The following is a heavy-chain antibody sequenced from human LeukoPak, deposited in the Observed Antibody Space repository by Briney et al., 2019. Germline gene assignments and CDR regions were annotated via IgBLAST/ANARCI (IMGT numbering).Heavy chain of an antibody. D-gene: IGHD2-2*01. V-gene: IGHV1-18*04. CDR2: ISAYNGNT. CDR3: ARGGLYCSSTSCYGIEY. Sequence: ASVKISCKAAGYTFTSYGISWVRQAPGQGLEWMGWISAYNGNTNYAQKLQGRVTMTTDTSTSTVYMELRSLRSDDTAVYYCARGGLYCSSTSCYGIEYWGQGTLVTVSS. J-gene: IGHJ4*02. CDR1: GYTFTSYG.